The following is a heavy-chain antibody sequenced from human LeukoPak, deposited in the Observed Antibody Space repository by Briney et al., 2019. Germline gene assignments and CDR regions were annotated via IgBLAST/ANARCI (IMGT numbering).Heavy chain of an antibody. CDR2: IYYSGNT. J-gene: IGHJ4*02. CDR3: ARDSRGGGPDFDY. D-gene: IGHD3-16*01. V-gene: IGHV4-30-4*01. Sequence: SQTLSLTCTVSGGSISSGDYYWSWIRQPPGKGLEWIGYIYYSGNTYYNPSLKSRVTISVDTSKNQFSLKLSSVTAADTAVYYCARDSRGGGPDFDYWGQGTLVTVSS. CDR1: GGSISSGDYY.